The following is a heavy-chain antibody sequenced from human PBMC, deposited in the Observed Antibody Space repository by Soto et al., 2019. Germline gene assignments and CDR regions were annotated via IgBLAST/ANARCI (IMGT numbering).Heavy chain of an antibody. CDR3: ARDRRPSSGWYGALDI. CDR2: IWYDGTTK. Sequence: QLQLVESGGGVVQPGGSLRLSCTVSGFTFNSYGMHWVRQAPGKGLEWVAIIWYDGTTKYYIDSVRGRFTVSIDNSKNSLYLEMTNLRAEDTAIYFCARDRRPSSGWYGALDIWGRGIMVTVSS. J-gene: IGHJ3*02. V-gene: IGHV3-33*01. D-gene: IGHD6-19*01. CDR1: GFTFNSYG.